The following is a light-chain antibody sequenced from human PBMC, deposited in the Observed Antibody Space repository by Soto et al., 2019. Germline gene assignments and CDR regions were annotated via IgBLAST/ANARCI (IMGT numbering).Light chain of an antibody. CDR3: AAWDDSLNAVV. CDR1: SSNVGRNT. Sequence: QSALTQPPSASGTPGQRVTISCSGSSSNVGRNTVNWYQQLPGTAPKLLIYSNNQRPSGVPDRFSGSKSGTSASLAISGLQSEDEADYYCAAWDDSLNAVVFVGGTKVTVL. CDR2: SNN. V-gene: IGLV1-44*01. J-gene: IGLJ2*01.